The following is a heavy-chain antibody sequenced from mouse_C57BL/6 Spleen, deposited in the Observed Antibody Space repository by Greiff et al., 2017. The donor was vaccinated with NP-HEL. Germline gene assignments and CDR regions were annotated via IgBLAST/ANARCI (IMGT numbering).Heavy chain of an antibody. J-gene: IGHJ2*01. CDR2: IDPSDSYT. V-gene: IGHV1-50*01. D-gene: IGHD1-1*01. CDR3: VSGITTGFDY. CDR1: GYTFTSYW. Sequence: VQLQQPGAELVKPGASVKLSCKASGYTFTSYWMQWVKQRPGQGLEWIGGIDPSDSYTKYNQKFKGKATLTVDTSSSTAYMQLSSLTSEDSAVYYCVSGITTGFDYWGQGTTLTVSS.